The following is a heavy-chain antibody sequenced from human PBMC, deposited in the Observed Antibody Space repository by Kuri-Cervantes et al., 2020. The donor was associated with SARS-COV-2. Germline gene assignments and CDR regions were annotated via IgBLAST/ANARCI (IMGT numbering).Heavy chain of an antibody. V-gene: IGHV1-18*01. Sequence: ASVKVSCKASGYTFTSYDINWVRQATGQGLEWMGWISAYNGNTNYAQKLQGRVTMTTDTSTSTAYMELRSLRSDGTAVYYCAGGYLFDYWGQGTLVTVSS. CDR1: GYTFTSYD. CDR3: AGGYLFDY. J-gene: IGHJ4*02. D-gene: IGHD3-16*02. CDR2: ISAYNGNT.